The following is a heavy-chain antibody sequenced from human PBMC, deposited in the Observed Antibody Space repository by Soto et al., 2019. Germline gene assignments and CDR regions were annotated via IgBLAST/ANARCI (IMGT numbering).Heavy chain of an antibody. Sequence: SESRSRTWFLSRGYMNNYYWSWIRQTPRKALGWIGHFYYSGSTNYNLSLKSRVTMSVDTSKNQFSLKLSSVTAADTAVYHGARMGGYYHSSGYWSERGPFDYWGQGALVTVSS. CDR1: RGYMNNYY. J-gene: IGHJ4*02. CDR3: ARMGGYYHSSGYWSERGPFDY. D-gene: IGHD3-22*01. CDR2: FYYSGST. V-gene: IGHV4-59*01.